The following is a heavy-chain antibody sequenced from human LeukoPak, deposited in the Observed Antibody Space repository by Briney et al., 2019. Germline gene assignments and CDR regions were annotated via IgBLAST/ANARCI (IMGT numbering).Heavy chain of an antibody. Sequence: SETLSLTCTVSGVSISSYYWNWIRQPAGKGLEWIGLMYTSGSTNYNPSLKSRVTVSVDTSKNQFSLNLTSVTAADAAVYCARAHRGSAWAFDYWGQGTLVTVSS. CDR2: MYTSGST. CDR1: GVSISSYY. D-gene: IGHD6-19*01. J-gene: IGHJ4*02. CDR3: ARAHRGSAWAFDY. V-gene: IGHV4-4*07.